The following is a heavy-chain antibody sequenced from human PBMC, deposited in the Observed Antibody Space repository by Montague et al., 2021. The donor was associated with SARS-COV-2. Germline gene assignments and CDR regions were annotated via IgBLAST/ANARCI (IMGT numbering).Heavy chain of an antibody. CDR3: ARPGGQYLLWGYYFDY. CDR1: GGSISSSSYY. V-gene: IGHV4-39*01. D-gene: IGHD2-2*01. CDR2: IYYSGST. J-gene: IGHJ4*02. Sequence: SETLSLTCTVSGGSISSSSYYWGWIRQPPGKGLEWIGSIYYSGSTXYNPSLKSRVTISVETSKNQFSLKLGSVTAADTAVYYCARPGGQYLLWGYYFDYWGQGTLVTVSS.